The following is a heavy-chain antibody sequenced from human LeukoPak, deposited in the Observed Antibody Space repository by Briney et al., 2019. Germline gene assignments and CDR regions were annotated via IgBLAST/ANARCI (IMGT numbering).Heavy chain of an antibody. D-gene: IGHD4-23*01. Sequence: SETLSLTCTVSGGSISSSSYYWGWIRQPPGKGLEWIGSIYYSGSTYYNPSLKSRVTISVDTSKNQFSLKLSSVTAADTAVYYCARLCRAGPVMTTVEPRAFDIWGQGTMVTVSS. J-gene: IGHJ3*02. CDR3: ARLCRAGPVMTTVEPRAFDI. CDR2: IYYSGST. CDR1: GGSISSSSYY. V-gene: IGHV4-39*07.